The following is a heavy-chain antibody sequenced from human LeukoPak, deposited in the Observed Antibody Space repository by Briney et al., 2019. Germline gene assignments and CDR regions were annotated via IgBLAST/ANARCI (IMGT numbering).Heavy chain of an antibody. V-gene: IGHV3-23*01. D-gene: IGHD3-3*01. CDR2: ISGSGGT. CDR3: AKDGVTISLVDY. CDR1: GFTFSSYA. Sequence: GSLRLSCAASGFTFSSYAMSWVRQAPGKGLEWVSAISGSGGTYYADSVKGRFTISRDNSKNTLYLQMNSLRAEDTAVYYCAKDGVTISLVDYWGQGTLVTVSS. J-gene: IGHJ4*02.